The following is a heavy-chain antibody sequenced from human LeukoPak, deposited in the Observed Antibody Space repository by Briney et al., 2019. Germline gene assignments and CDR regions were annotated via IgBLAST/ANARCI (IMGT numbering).Heavy chain of an antibody. J-gene: IGHJ6*03. Sequence: GGSLRLSCAASGFTFSHYWMSWVRQAPGKGLHWVANMKHDGSEKYYVDSVKGRFTISRDNAKNSLYLQLNSLRAEDTAVYYCARVPYSNYNHWNYYCMDVRGKGATVTVSS. CDR1: GFTFSHYW. V-gene: IGHV3-7*01. CDR3: ARVPYSNYNHWNYYCMDV. D-gene: IGHD4-11*01. CDR2: MKHDGSEK.